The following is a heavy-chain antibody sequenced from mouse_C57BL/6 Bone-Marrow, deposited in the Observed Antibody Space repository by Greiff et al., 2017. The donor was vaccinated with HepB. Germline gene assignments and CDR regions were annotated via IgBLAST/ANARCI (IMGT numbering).Heavy chain of an antibody. D-gene: IGHD2-1*01. CDR3: ARIYYGNLAWFAY. CDR1: GYTFTSYW. CDR2: IDPSDSYT. V-gene: IGHV1-69*01. J-gene: IGHJ3*01. Sequence: QVHVKQPGAELVMPGASVKLSCKASGYTFTSYWMHWVKQRPGQGLEWIGEIDPSDSYTNYNQKFKGKSTLTVDKSSSTAYMQLSSLTSEDSAVYYCARIYYGNLAWFAYWGQGTLVTVSA.